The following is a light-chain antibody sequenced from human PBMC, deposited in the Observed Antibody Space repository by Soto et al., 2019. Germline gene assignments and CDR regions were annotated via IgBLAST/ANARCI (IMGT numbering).Light chain of an antibody. Sequence: EIVLTQSPATLSLSPGERATLSCWASQSVSNYFVWYQQKPGQAPRLLIYGASKRATGIPARFSGSGSGTDFTLTISSLEPEDFAVYYCQQRSIWPWTFGQGTKV. CDR1: QSVSNY. CDR3: QQRSIWPWT. J-gene: IGKJ1*01. V-gene: IGKV3-11*01. CDR2: GAS.